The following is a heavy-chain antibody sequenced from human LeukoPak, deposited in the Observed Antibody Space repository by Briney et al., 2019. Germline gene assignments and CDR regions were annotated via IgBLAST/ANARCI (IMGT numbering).Heavy chain of an antibody. CDR1: GGSITSSSYY. J-gene: IGHJ4*02. CDR2: IYYSGST. CDR3: ARHPFDIATATPGDFDY. V-gene: IGHV4-39*01. D-gene: IGHD6-13*01. Sequence: SETLSLTCTVSGGSITSSSYYWGWIRQPPGKGLEWIGSIYYSGSTYYNPSLKSRVTISVDTSKNQFSLKLRSVTAADTAVYYYARHPFDIATATPGDFDYWGQGTLVTVSS.